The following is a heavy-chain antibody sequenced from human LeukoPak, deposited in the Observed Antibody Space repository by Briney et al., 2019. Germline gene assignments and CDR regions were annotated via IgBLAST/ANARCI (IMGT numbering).Heavy chain of an antibody. J-gene: IGHJ4*02. CDR2: ISSDGANR. V-gene: IGHV3-30-3*01. CDR3: ASRYSSGYGRDY. CDR1: GFIFNDYA. D-gene: IGHD6-19*01. Sequence: GGSLRLSCAASGFIFNDYAMNWVRQAPGKGLQWVAVISSDGANRYYAESVKGRFTISRDNAKNSLYLQMNSLRAEDTAVYYCASRYSSGYGRDYWGQGTLVTVSS.